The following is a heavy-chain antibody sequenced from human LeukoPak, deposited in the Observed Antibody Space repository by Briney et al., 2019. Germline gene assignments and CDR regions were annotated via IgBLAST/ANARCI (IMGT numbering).Heavy chain of an antibody. J-gene: IGHJ4*02. Sequence: GGSLRLSCAASGFTFSSFAMTWVRQAPGKGLEWVSGFDGNGPNTYYADSVKGRWTISRDNSRDTLYLEMNSLRPEDTAIYYCAKPRTTGLGWAQFDYWGQGSLVTVSS. D-gene: IGHD2-8*02. CDR3: AKPRTTGLGWAQFDY. CDR2: FDGNGPNT. V-gene: IGHV3-23*01. CDR1: GFTFSSFA.